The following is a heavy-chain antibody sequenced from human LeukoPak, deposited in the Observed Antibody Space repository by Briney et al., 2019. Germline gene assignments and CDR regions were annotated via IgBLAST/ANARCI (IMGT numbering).Heavy chain of an antibody. D-gene: IGHD1-26*01. Sequence: GGSLRLSCAASGLTFSSYWMHWVRQAPGKGLVWVSRINSDGSSTSYADSVKGRFTMSRDNAKNTLYLQMNSLRAEDTAVYYCARRSSGSPPYYFGYWGQGTLVTVSS. V-gene: IGHV3-74*01. CDR1: GLTFSSYW. CDR2: INSDGSST. CDR3: ARRSSGSPPYYFGY. J-gene: IGHJ4*02.